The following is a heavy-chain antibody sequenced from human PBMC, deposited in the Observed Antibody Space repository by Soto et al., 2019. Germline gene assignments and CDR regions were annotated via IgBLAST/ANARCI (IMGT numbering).Heavy chain of an antibody. J-gene: IGHJ6*02. V-gene: IGHV3-30-3*01. D-gene: IGHD3-10*01. CDR1: GFTFSSYA. Sequence: GGSLRLSCAASGFTFSSYAMHWVRQAPGKGLEWVAVISYDGSNKYYADSVKGRFTISRDNSKNTLYLQMNSLRAEDTAVYYCASRYGSGSYTYYGMDVWGQGTTVTVSS. CDR3: ASRYGSGSYTYYGMDV. CDR2: ISYDGSNK.